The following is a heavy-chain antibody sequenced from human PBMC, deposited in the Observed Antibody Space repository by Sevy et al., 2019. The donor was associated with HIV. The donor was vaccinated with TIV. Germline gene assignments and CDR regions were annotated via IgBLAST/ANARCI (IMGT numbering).Heavy chain of an antibody. Sequence: GGSLRLSCAASGFTFSSYAMSWVRQAPGKGLEWVSGISGSGTRTYYADSVKGRFIISRDNSKNTLYLQMNSLRSEDTDIYYFAKGGGGHYDPDEIGYYFYYYNMDVWGKGTTVTVSS. J-gene: IGHJ6*03. CDR1: GFTFSSYA. V-gene: IGHV3-23*01. CDR2: ISGSGTRT. D-gene: IGHD3-22*01. CDR3: AKGGGGHYDPDEIGYYFYYYNMDV.